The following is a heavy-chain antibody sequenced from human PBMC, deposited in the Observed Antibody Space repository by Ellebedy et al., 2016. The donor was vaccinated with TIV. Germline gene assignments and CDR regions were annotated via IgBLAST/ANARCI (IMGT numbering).Heavy chain of an antibody. CDR1: GGSISSYY. CDR3: ARDRRNSSGYYLDY. J-gene: IGHJ4*02. CDR2: IYYSGST. V-gene: IGHV4-59*01. Sequence: MPSETLSLTCTVSGGSISSYYWSWIRQPPGKGLEWIGYIYYSGSTTYNPSLKSRVTISVDTSKNQFSLKLSSVTAADTPVYYCARDRRNSSGYYLDYWGQGTLVTVSS. D-gene: IGHD3-22*01.